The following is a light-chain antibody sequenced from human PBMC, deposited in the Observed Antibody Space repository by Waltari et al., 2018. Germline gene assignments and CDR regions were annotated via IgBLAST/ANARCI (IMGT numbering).Light chain of an antibody. CDR3: SSYTSSSTPYV. Sequence: QSALTQPASASGSPGQSITISCPGTSTDGGGYNYVSWYQQNPGKAPKLMIYEVSNRPSGVSNRFSGSKSGNTASLTISGLQAEDEADYYCSSYTSSSTPYVFGTGTKVTVL. V-gene: IGLV2-14*01. J-gene: IGLJ1*01. CDR2: EVS. CDR1: STDGGGYNY.